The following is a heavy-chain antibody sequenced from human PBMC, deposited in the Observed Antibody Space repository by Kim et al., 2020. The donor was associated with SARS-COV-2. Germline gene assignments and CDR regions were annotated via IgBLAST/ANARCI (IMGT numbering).Heavy chain of an antibody. J-gene: IGHJ4*02. V-gene: IGHV3-74*01. CDR2: INSDGSST. CDR1: GFTFSSYW. CDR3: ARDYYYDSSGYSNYFDY. Sequence: GGSLRLSCAASGFTFSSYWMHWVRQAPGKGLVWVSRINSDGSSTSYADSVKGRFTISRDNAKNTLYLQMNSLRAEDTAVYYCARDYYYDSSGYSNYFDYWGQGTLVTVSS. D-gene: IGHD3-22*01.